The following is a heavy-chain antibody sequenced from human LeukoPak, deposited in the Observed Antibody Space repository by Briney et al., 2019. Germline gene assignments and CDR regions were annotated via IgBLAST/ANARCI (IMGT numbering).Heavy chain of an antibody. CDR1: GGSISSYY. CDR3: ARDKRKYYYGSGSYLSY. D-gene: IGHD3-10*01. J-gene: IGHJ4*02. CDR2: IYYSGST. V-gene: IGHV4-59*12. Sequence: PSETLSLTCTVSGGSISSYYWSWIRQPPGKGLEWIGYIYYSGSTNYNPSLKSRVTISVDTSKNQFSLKLSSVTAADTAVYYCARDKRKYYYGSGSYLSYWGQGTLVTVSS.